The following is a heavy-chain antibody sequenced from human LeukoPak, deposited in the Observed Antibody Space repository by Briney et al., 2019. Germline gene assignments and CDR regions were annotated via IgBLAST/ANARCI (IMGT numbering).Heavy chain of an antibody. V-gene: IGHV4-61*01. Sequence: SETLSLTCTVSGGSVSSGSYYWSWIRQPPGKGLEWIGYIYYSGSTNYNPSLKSRVTISVDTSKNQFSLKLSSVTAADTAVYYCARTFGSGSYPLDYWGQGTLVTVSS. J-gene: IGHJ4*02. CDR3: ARTFGSGSYPLDY. CDR2: IYYSGST. CDR1: GGSVSSGSYY. D-gene: IGHD1-26*01.